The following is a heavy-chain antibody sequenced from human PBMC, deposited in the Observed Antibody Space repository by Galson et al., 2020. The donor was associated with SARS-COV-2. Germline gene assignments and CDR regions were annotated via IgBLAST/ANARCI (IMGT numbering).Heavy chain of an antibody. CDR1: GFSFGNYA. CDR3: ARGNVAVSAAPLYNWFDP. D-gene: IGHD4-4*01. CDR2: ITNDGGTT. J-gene: IGHJ5*02. Sequence: GGSLRLSCAASGFSFGNYAMHWVRQAPGKGLEYVAGITNDGGTTYYAKSRKDRFTISRDNSNNTLFLQLGSLREEDTAVYFCARGNVAVSAAPLYNWFDPWGQGTLVTVSS. V-gene: IGHV3-64*01.